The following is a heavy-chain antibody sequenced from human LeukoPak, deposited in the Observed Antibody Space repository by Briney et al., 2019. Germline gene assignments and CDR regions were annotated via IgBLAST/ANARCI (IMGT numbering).Heavy chain of an antibody. CDR1: GYTFTSYY. J-gene: IGHJ6*03. V-gene: IGHV1-46*01. D-gene: IGHD3-3*01. CDR2: INPSGGST. CDR3: ARAPADFWSGYYSDYYYMDV. Sequence: ASVKVSCKASGYTFTSYYMHWVRQAPGQGLEWMGIINPSGGSTSYAQKFQGRVTMTRDMSTSTVYMELSSLRSEDTAVYYCARAPADFWSGYYSDYYYMDVWGKGTTVTVSS.